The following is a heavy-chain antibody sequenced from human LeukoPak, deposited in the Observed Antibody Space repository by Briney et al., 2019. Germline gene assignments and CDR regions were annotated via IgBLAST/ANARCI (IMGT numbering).Heavy chain of an antibody. CDR2: IIPIFGTA. CDR1: GGTFSSYT. Sequence: SVKVSCKASGGTFSSYTISWVRQAPGQGLEWMGRIIPIFGTANYAQKFQGRVTITTDESTSTAYMELGSLRSEDTAVYYCARDFGISSGFPFDIWGQGTMVTVSS. D-gene: IGHD3-22*01. J-gene: IGHJ3*02. V-gene: IGHV1-69*05. CDR3: ARDFGISSGFPFDI.